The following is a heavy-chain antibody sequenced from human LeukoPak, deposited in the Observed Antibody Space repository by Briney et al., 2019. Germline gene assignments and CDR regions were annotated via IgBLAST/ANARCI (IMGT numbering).Heavy chain of an antibody. V-gene: IGHV3-74*01. Sequence: PGGSLRLSCAASGFTFSSYWMHWVRQAPGKGLVWVSRINSDGSSTSYADSVKGRFTISRDNSKNTLYLQMNSLRAEDTAVYYCAKVEEMATMVCGFDYWGQGTLVTVSS. CDR2: INSDGSST. J-gene: IGHJ4*02. CDR1: GFTFSSYW. D-gene: IGHD5-24*01. CDR3: AKVEEMATMVCGFDY.